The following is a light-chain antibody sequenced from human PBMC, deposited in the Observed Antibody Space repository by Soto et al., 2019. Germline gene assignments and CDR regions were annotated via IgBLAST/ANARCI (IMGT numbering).Light chain of an antibody. V-gene: IGKV1-39*01. CDR1: QTVNTY. CDR3: QQTYSRPYT. CDR2: VAS. J-gene: IGKJ2*01. Sequence: DIQMTQSPSSLSASVGDRVTITCRASQTVNTYLNWYQQKPGQAPRLLIFVASSLQSGVPSRFSGSGSGTDFTLTINSLQREDFATYFCQQTYSRPYTFGQGTKVDIK.